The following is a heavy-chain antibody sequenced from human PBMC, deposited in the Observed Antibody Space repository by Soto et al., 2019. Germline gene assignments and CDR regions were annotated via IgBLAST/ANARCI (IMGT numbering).Heavy chain of an antibody. V-gene: IGHV4-59*01. CDR2: IYYSGST. J-gene: IGHJ5*02. D-gene: IGHD5-18*01. Sequence: SETLSLTCTVSGGSISSYYWSWIRQPPGKGLEWIGYIYYSGSTNYNPSLKSRVTISVDTSKNQFSLKLSSVTAADTAVYYCARGGGYSYQNWIDPWGQGTLVTVSS. CDR3: ARGGGYSYQNWIDP. CDR1: GGSISSYY.